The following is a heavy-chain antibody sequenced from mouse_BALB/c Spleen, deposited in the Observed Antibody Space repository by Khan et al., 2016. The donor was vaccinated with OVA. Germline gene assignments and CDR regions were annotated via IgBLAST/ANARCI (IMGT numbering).Heavy chain of an antibody. CDR3: AKGVWSYYYTLDY. Sequence: QVELKESGPGLVAPSQNLSITCTVSGFSLSDYGVSWIRQPPGKGLEWLGVIWGGGSTYYNSALRSRLSISKDNYKSQVLLIMSSLQMDDTAMCYCAKGVWSYYYTLDYWGQGTSVTVSS. CDR1: GFSLSDYG. J-gene: IGHJ4*01. V-gene: IGHV2-6-5*01. CDR2: IWGGGST.